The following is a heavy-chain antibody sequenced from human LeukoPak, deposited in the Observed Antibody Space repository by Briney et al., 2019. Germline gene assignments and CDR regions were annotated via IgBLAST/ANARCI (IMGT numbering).Heavy chain of an antibody. CDR2: IKQDGSEK. V-gene: IGHV3-7*01. D-gene: IGHD2-15*01. J-gene: IGHJ4*02. CDR3: ARGYCTGGSCSKYDY. CDR1: GCSFSYYW. Sequence: GVSLRLSCAASGCSFSYYWMSWVRQAPGKGLEWVAKIKQDGSEKYYVDSVKGRFTISRDNAKNSMYLQISSLTAEDTAVYYCARGYCTGGSCSKYDYWGQGTLVTVSS.